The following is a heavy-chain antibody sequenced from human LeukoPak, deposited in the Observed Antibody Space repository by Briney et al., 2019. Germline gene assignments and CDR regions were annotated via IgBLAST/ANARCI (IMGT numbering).Heavy chain of an antibody. Sequence: GGSLRLSCAASGFTFSSYSMNWVRQAPGKGLEWVSSISSSSSYIYYADSVKGRFTISRDNAKNSLYLQMNSLRAEDTAVYYCAREGSIAARPNYWGQGTLVTVSS. J-gene: IGHJ4*02. CDR3: AREGSIAARPNY. V-gene: IGHV3-21*01. D-gene: IGHD6-6*01. CDR2: ISSSSSYI. CDR1: GFTFSSYS.